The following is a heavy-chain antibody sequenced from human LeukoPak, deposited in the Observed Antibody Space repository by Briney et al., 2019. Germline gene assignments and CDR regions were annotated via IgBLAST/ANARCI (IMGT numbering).Heavy chain of an antibody. CDR1: AFTFSSYG. D-gene: IGHD5-18*01. CDR2: IWYDGSNK. V-gene: IGHV3-33*01. Sequence: PGGSLRLSCAASAFTFSSYGMHWVRQAPGKGREGLAVIWYDGSNKYYADSVKDRFTIARENSKNTLYLQMTSLRAEDTAVYYCARVVDTAMVYLDYWGQGTLVTVSS. J-gene: IGHJ4*02. CDR3: ARVVDTAMVYLDY.